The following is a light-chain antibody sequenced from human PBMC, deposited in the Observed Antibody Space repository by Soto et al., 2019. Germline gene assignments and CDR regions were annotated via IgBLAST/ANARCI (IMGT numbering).Light chain of an antibody. CDR1: QSISSY. CDR2: AAS. J-gene: IGKJ2*01. CDR3: QQSYSTPRT. V-gene: IGKV1-39*01. Sequence: DIQMTQSPSSLSASVGDRVTITCRASQSISSYLNWYQQKPGKAPKLLIYAASSLQSGVPSRFSGSGSGTDFTLTISSRQPEDFATYYSQQSYSTPRTFGQGTKLEIK.